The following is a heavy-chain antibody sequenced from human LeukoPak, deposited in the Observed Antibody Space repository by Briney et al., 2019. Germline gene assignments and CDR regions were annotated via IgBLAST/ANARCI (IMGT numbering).Heavy chain of an antibody. Sequence: ASVKVSCKASGYTFTSYDINWVRQATGQGLEWMGWMNPNSGNTGYAQKFQGRVTMTRDTSTSTVYMELSSLRSEDTAVYYCARDRAGTCHYWGQGTLVTVSS. V-gene: IGHV1-8*01. CDR3: ARDRAGTCHY. CDR2: MNPNSGNT. J-gene: IGHJ4*02. CDR1: GYTFTSYD. D-gene: IGHD1-1*01.